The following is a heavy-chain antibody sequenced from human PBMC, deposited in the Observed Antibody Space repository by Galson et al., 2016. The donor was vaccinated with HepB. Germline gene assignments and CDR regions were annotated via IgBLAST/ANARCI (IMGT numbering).Heavy chain of an antibody. J-gene: IGHJ4*02. V-gene: IGHV1-18*01. CDR1: GYTFASFG. CDR2: ISGYNANT. CDR3: ARDLDLLGDQCLPYY. Sequence: SVKVSCKASGYTFASFGFSWVRQAPGQGLEWMGWISGYNANTNYAQKFQDRITMTTDTSTSLVYMKMSSLRHDDTAVYYCARDLDLLGDQCLPYYWGQGTLVTVSS. D-gene: IGHD5/OR15-5a*01.